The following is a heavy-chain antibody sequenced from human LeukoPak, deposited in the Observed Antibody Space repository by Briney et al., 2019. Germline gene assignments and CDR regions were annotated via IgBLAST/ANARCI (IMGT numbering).Heavy chain of an antibody. CDR1: DVSISSYS. V-gene: IGHV4-4*07. CDR3: ARGVRYCSSTNCQNYFDP. D-gene: IGHD2-2*01. CDR2: FSSSGST. J-gene: IGHJ5*02. Sequence: SETLSLTCTVSDVSISSYSWSWIRQPAGEGLEWIGRFSSSGSTNYNPSLKSRVTISVDTSKNQFSLKLSPVTAADTAVYYCARGVRYCSSTNCQNYFDPWGQGALVTVSS.